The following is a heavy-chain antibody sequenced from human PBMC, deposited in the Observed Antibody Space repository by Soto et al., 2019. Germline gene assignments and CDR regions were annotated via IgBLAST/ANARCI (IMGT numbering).Heavy chain of an antibody. CDR2: SKSKTDGGTT. CDR1: GFILTSAW. D-gene: IGHD6-6*01. J-gene: IGHJ4*02. V-gene: IGHV3-15*01. Sequence: EVQLVESGGGLVEPGGSLRLSCAASGFILTSAWMSWARQAPGKGLEWVGRSKSKTDGGTTDYAAAVKGRFSISRDDSKNTLYLQMDSLKTEDTAVYYCTTGLSSSSSGWGQGTLVTVSS. CDR3: TTGLSSSSSG.